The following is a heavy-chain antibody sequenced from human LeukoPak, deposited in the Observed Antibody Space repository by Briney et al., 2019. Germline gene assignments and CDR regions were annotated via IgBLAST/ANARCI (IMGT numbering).Heavy chain of an antibody. J-gene: IGHJ4*02. D-gene: IGHD6-19*01. Sequence: TGRSLRLSCAASGFSFDDSAMHWVRQIPGEGLEWLSGISWNSGSVVYADSVKGRFTIYRDNAKNSLYLQMNSLRPEDTALYYCARDIRSVAGTTHFDYWGQGTLVTVSS. V-gene: IGHV3-9*01. CDR3: ARDIRSVAGTTHFDY. CDR2: ISWNSGSV. CDR1: GFSFDDSA.